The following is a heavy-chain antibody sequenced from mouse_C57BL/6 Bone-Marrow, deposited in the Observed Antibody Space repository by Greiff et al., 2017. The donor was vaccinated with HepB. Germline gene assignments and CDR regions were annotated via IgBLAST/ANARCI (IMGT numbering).Heavy chain of an antibody. V-gene: IGHV1-50*01. D-gene: IGHD1-1*01. CDR2: IDPSDSYT. Sequence: QVQLQQPGAELVKPGASVKLSCKASGYTFTSYWMQWVKQRPGQGLEWIGEIDPSDSYTNYNQKFKGKATLTVDTSSSTAYMQRSSLTSEDSAVYDCARRDYGSSYWYFDVWGTGTTVTVSS. CDR1: GYTFTSYW. CDR3: ARRDYGSSYWYFDV. J-gene: IGHJ1*03.